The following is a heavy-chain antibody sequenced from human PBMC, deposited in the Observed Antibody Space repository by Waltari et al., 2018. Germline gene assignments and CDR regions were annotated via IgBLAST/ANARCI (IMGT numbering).Heavy chain of an antibody. D-gene: IGHD6-13*01. CDR1: GYSFTSYW. J-gene: IGHJ4*02. Sequence: VQLVQSAAEWKKPGESLKISCKASGYSFTSYWICWLRQMPGKGLEWMGIIYPGDSDTRYSPSFQGQVTISADKSISTAYLQWSSLKASDTAMYYCAVTGYSSSWYYVDYWGQGTLVTVSS. V-gene: IGHV5-51*01. CDR2: IYPGDSDT. CDR3: AVTGYSSSWYYVDY.